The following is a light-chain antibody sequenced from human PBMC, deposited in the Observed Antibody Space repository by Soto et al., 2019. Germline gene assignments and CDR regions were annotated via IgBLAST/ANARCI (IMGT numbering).Light chain of an antibody. CDR3: QQYTPGLRT. CDR2: GAS. V-gene: IGKV3-15*01. CDR1: QSVSSN. J-gene: IGKJ1*01. Sequence: EIVTTQSPATLSVSPGERATLSCRASQSVSSNLAWYQQKPGQAPRLLIYGASTRATGIPARFSGSGSGTEFTLTISSLQSEDFALYYCQQYTPGLRTFGQGTKVDIK.